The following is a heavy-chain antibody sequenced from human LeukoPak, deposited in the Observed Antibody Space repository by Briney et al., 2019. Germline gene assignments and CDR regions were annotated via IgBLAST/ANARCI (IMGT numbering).Heavy chain of an antibody. V-gene: IGHV3-30*18. CDR2: ISYDGSNK. Sequence: PGRSLRLSCAASGFTFSSYGMHWVRQAPGKGLEWVAVISYDGSNKYYADSVKGRFTISRDNSKNTLYLQMNSLRAEDPVVYYCANQYCSSTSCYERAYGYWGQGTLVTVSS. J-gene: IGHJ4*02. CDR1: GFTFSSYG. CDR3: ANQYCSSTSCYERAYGY. D-gene: IGHD2-2*01.